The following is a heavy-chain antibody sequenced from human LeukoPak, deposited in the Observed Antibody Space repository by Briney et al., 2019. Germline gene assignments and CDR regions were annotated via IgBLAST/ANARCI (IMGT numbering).Heavy chain of an antibody. V-gene: IGHV3-30*02. CDR1: GFTFSYYG. Sequence: PGGSLRLSCAASGFTFSYYGMHWVRQAPGKGLEWVAFIRYDGSNKYYADSVKGRFTISRDNSKNTLYLQMNSLRAEDTAVYYCAKDRLRLLWFGESYAFDIWGQGTMVTVSS. J-gene: IGHJ3*02. CDR3: AKDRLRLLWFGESYAFDI. CDR2: IRYDGSNK. D-gene: IGHD3-10*01.